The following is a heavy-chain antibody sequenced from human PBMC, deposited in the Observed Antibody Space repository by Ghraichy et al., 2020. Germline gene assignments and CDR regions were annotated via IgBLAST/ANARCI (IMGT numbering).Heavy chain of an antibody. CDR3: ARGHYGMDV. V-gene: IGHV3-7*03. CDR2: IKKDGSEK. CDR1: GFTFRTYW. J-gene: IGHJ6*02. Sequence: GGSLRLSCAASGFTFRTYWMSWVRQAPGKGLEWVANIKKDGSEKYYVDSVKGRFTISRDNAKNSLYLQMNSLRAEDTAVYYCARGHYGMDVWGPGTTVTVSS.